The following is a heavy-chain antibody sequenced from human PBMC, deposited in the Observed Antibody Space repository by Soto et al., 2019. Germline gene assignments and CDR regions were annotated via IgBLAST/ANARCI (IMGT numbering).Heavy chain of an antibody. CDR1: GFSLNTSGVG. Sequence: QITLKESGPTLVKPTQTLTLTCTFSGFSLNTSGVGVGWIRQPPGKALEWLALVYWDDDKRYSPSLKSRLTITKDTSKNQVVLTMANMDPVDTATYYCEHSSEPTFLDYWGQGTLVTVSS. V-gene: IGHV2-5*02. CDR2: VYWDDDK. J-gene: IGHJ4*02. CDR3: EHSSEPTFLDY.